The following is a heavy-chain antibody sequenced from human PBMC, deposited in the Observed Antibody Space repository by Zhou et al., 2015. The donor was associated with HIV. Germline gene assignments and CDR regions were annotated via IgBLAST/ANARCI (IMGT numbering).Heavy chain of an antibody. J-gene: IGHJ4*02. Sequence: VQLVESGGGVVQPGRSLRLSCAASGFSFGSYGMHWVRQAPGKGLEWVANIKQDGTEKYYVGSVRGRFTISRDNAKSTLYLQMDSLRAEDTAVYYCAKEPRGYSGYGPFDYWGQGTLVTVSS. V-gene: IGHV3-7*01. CDR2: IKQDGTEK. CDR1: GFSFGSYG. D-gene: IGHD5-12*01. CDR3: AKEPRGYSGYGPFDY.